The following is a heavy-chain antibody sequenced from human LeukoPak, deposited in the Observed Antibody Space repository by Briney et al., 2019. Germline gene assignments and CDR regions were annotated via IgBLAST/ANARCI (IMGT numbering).Heavy chain of an antibody. D-gene: IGHD2-2*01. CDR2: IYPGDSRT. CDR1: GYSFRSYW. CDR3: ACRDLTSTWSYP. Sequence: ESLKISCKGTGYSFRSYWIGWVRQMPGKGMEWMGVIYPGDSRTRYNPSLQGQVTISVDKSINTAYLEWVSLKASDTAMYYCACRDLTSTWSYPWGQGTLVTVSS. V-gene: IGHV5-51*01. J-gene: IGHJ5*02.